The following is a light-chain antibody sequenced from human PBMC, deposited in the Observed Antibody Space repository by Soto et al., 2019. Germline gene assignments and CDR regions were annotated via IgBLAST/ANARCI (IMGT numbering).Light chain of an antibody. Sequence: EIVMTQSPATLSVSPGEGATLSCRASQSVSTNLAWYPQKPGQAPRLLIYGASTRATGIPARFSGSESGTEFTLTISSLQSEDSALYFCQHYNSWSTFGPGTKVDI. CDR2: GAS. CDR3: QHYNSWST. V-gene: IGKV3-15*01. J-gene: IGKJ3*01. CDR1: QSVSTN.